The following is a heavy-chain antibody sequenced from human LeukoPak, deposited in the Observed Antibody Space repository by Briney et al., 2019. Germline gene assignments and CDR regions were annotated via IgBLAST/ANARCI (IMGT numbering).Heavy chain of an antibody. V-gene: IGHV4-61*02. CDR1: GGSISSGSYY. CDR3: ARDLVVVVPAANENYYYYMDV. D-gene: IGHD2-2*01. J-gene: IGHJ6*03. Sequence: PSETLALTCTVSGGSISSGSYYWSWIRQPAGKGLKWMGRIYTSGRTNYNPSLKSRATISVDTSKNQFSLKLSSVTAAETAVYYCARDLVVVVPAANENYYYYMDVWGEGTTVTVSS. CDR2: IYTSGRT.